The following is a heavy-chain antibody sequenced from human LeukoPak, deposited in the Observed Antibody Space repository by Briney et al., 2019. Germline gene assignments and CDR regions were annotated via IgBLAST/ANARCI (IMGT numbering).Heavy chain of an antibody. CDR1: GGSISSSSYY. CDR2: IYYSGST. J-gene: IGHJ6*03. Sequence: SETLSLTCTVYGGSISSSSYYWGWIRQPPGKGLEWIGSIYYSGSTYYNPSLKSRVTISVDTSKNQFSLKLSSVTAADTAVYYCARVDTAMVTYYYYMDVWGKGTTVTVSS. V-gene: IGHV4-39*07. CDR3: ARVDTAMVTYYYYMDV. D-gene: IGHD5-18*01.